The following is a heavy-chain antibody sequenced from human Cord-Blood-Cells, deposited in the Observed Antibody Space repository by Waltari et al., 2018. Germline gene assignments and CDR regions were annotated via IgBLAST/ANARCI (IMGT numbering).Heavy chain of an antibody. V-gene: IGHV4-34*01. J-gene: IGHJ5*02. CDR3: ARKYSSSSSWFDP. D-gene: IGHD6-6*01. Sequence: QVQLQQWGAGLLKPSETLSLTCAVYGGSFSGYYWSWIRQPPGKGLEWIGEINHSGSTNSNPSLKSRVTISVDTSKNQFSLKLSSVTAADTAVYYCARKYSSSSSWFDPWGQGTLVTVSS. CDR2: INHSGST. CDR1: GGSFSGYY.